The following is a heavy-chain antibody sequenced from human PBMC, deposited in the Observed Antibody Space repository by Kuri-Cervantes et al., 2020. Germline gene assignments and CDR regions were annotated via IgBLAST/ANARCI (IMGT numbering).Heavy chain of an antibody. V-gene: IGHV5-51*01. CDR1: GYSFTSYW. CDR3: ARLEMATIDY. Sequence: GGSLRLSCKGSGYSFTSYWIGWVRQMPGKGLEWMGVIYPGDSDTRYSPSLQGQVTISADKSISTAYLQWSSLKVSDTAMYYCARLEMATIDYWGQGTLVTVSS. D-gene: IGHD5-24*01. CDR2: IYPGDSDT. J-gene: IGHJ4*02.